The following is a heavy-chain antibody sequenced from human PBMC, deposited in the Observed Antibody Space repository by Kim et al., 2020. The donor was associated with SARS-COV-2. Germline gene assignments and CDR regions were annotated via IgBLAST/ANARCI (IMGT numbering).Heavy chain of an antibody. CDR1: GGSMNSDSESYY. J-gene: IGHJ4*02. CDR2: YSYNGGS. Sequence: SETLSLTCTVSGGSMNSDSESYYWAWIRQTPGNGLEWIGTYSYNGGSFYSPPLKSRPTISVDTSKNQFSLKLASVTATDTAKYYCARLAFHVLGNYYNRHFHYWGQGALVTVAS. D-gene: IGHD3-10*01. CDR3: ARLAFHVLGNYYNRHFHY. V-gene: IGHV4-39*01.